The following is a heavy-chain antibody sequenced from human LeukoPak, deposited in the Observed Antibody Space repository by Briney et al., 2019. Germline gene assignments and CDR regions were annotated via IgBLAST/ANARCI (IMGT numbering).Heavy chain of an antibody. CDR2: ISGSGGST. Sequence: GGTLRLSCAASGFTFSSYGMSWVRQAPGKGLEWVSAISGSGGSTYYADSVKGRFTISRDNSKNTLYLQMNSLRAEDTAVYYCAKKGGIAAEMDWFDPWGQGTLVTVSS. V-gene: IGHV3-23*01. J-gene: IGHJ5*02. CDR3: AKKGGIAAEMDWFDP. CDR1: GFTFSSYG. D-gene: IGHD6-13*01.